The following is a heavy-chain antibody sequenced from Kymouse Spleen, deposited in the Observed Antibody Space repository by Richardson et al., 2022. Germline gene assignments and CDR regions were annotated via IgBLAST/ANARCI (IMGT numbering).Heavy chain of an antibody. J-gene: IGHJ6*02. D-gene: IGHD6-13*01. CDR3: AAGYSSSWPYYYYYYGMDV. Sequence: EVQLVESGGGLVQPGRSLRLSCAASGFTFDDYAMHWVRQAPGKGLEWVSGISWNSGSIGYADSVKGRFTISRDNAKNSLYLQMNSLRAEDTALYYCAAGYSSSWPYYYYYYGMDVWGQGTTVTVSS. V-gene: IGHV3-9*01. CDR2: ISWNSGSI. CDR1: GFTFDDYA.